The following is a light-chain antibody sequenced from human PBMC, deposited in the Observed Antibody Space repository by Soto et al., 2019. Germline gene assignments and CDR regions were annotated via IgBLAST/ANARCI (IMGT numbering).Light chain of an antibody. CDR1: QSVISN. Sequence: EMVMTQSPVTLSVSPGESATLSCRASQSVISNLAWYRQKPGQAPRLLIYGASTRATGTPDRFSGSGSGTEFTLTISSLQSGDFAVYYCQQYNRWPFTFGPGTKVDIK. J-gene: IGKJ3*01. CDR2: GAS. CDR3: QQYNRWPFT. V-gene: IGKV3-15*01.